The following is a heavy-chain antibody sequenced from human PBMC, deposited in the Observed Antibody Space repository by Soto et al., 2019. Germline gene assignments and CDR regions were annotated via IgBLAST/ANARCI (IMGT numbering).Heavy chain of an antibody. CDR1: GGTFSSYT. CDR3: ARDREGYGDYKFGY. CDR2: IIPSLGIA. Sequence: QVQLVQSGAEVKKPGSSVKVSCKASGGTFSSYTISWVRQAPGQGLEWMGRIIPSLGIANYAQEFQGRVTITADKSTSTAYMELSSLRPDDTAVYYCARDREGYGDYKFGYWGQGTLVAVSS. D-gene: IGHD4-17*01. J-gene: IGHJ4*02. V-gene: IGHV1-69*08.